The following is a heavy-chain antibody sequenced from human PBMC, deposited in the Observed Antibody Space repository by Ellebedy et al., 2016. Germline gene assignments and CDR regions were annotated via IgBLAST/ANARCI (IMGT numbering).Heavy chain of an antibody. D-gene: IGHD1-26*01. V-gene: IGHV3-33*03. Sequence: GESLKISXAASGFTFSSYGMHWVRQAPGKGLEWVAVIWYDGSNKYYADSVKGRFTISRDNAKNSLYLQMNSLRAEDTAVYYCVWFGLRVGAPRDFDYWGQGTLVTVSS. J-gene: IGHJ4*02. CDR3: VWFGLRVGAPRDFDY. CDR1: GFTFSSYG. CDR2: IWYDGSNK.